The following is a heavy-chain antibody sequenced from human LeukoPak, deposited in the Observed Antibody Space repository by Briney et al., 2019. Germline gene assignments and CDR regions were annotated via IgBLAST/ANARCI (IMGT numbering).Heavy chain of an antibody. CDR3: AKDAPDYDFWSAYDY. CDR1: GFTFSSYA. CDR2: ISGSGGST. D-gene: IGHD3-3*01. V-gene: IGHV3-23*01. J-gene: IGHJ4*02. Sequence: GGSLRLSFAASGFTFSSYAMRWVRQAPGEGLEWVSAISGSGGSTYYADSVKGRFTISRDNSKNTLYLQMNSLRAEDTAVYYCAKDAPDYDFWSAYDYWGQGTLVTVSS.